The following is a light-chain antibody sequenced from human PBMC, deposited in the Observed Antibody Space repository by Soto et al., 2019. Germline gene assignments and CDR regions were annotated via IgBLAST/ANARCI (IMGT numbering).Light chain of an antibody. CDR3: HQRQSWPRT. J-gene: IGKJ1*01. CDR2: LAS. Sequence: IVLTQSPATLSSFLRDRFTLSCRASQAVNTRLAWYQHKPGQAPRLLIYLASNRAAGVPARFSGSGSGTDFTLTISDVEPEDFAVYYCHQRQSWPRTFGQGTKVDIK. V-gene: IGKV3-11*01. CDR1: QAVNTR.